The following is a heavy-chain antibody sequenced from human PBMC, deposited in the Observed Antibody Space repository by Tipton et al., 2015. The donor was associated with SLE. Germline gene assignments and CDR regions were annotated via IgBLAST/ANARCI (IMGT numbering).Heavy chain of an antibody. J-gene: IGHJ4*02. CDR2: IYNSGST. CDR3: ARGGVGGYDYFDY. CDR1: GDSVSSGGYY. D-gene: IGHD5-12*01. V-gene: IGHV4-31*03. Sequence: TLSLTCTVSGDSVSSGGYYWSWIRQHPVKGLEWIGYIYNSGSTYYSPSLKSRVTISADTSKNQFSLKLSSVTAADTAVYYCARGGVGGYDYFDYWGQGTPVTVSS.